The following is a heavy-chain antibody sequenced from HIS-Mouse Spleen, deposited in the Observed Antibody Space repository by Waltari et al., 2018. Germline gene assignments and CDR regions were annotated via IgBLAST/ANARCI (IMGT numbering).Heavy chain of an antibody. V-gene: IGHV4-39*07. Sequence: QLQLQESGPGLVKHSETLSPTCTVSGGSLSSSSYHWGWFRQPPGKGLEWIGSIYYSGSTYYNPSLKSRVTISVDTSKNQFSLKLSSVTAADTAVYYCAREIPYSSSWYDWYFDLWGRGTLVTVSS. CDR3: AREIPYSSSWYDWYFDL. CDR2: IYYSGST. CDR1: GGSLSSSSYH. D-gene: IGHD6-13*01. J-gene: IGHJ2*01.